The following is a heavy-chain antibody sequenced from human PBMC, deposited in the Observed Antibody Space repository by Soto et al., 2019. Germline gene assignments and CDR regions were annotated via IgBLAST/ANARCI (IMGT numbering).Heavy chain of an antibody. J-gene: IGHJ6*02. D-gene: IGHD3-10*01. Sequence: ASVKVSCKASGYTFTSYAMHWVRQAPGQRLEWMGWINAGNGNTKYSQKFQGRVTITRDTSASTAYMELSSLRSEDTAVYYCARKVLWFGELFYYYGMDVWGQGTTVTVSS. CDR3: ARKVLWFGELFYYYGMDV. V-gene: IGHV1-3*01. CDR2: INAGNGNT. CDR1: GYTFTSYA.